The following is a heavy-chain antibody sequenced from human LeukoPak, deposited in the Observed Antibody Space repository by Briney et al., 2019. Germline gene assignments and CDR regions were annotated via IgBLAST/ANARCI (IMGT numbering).Heavy chain of an antibody. J-gene: IGHJ4*02. V-gene: IGHV2-5*02. CDR1: GFSLSSSGVG. D-gene: IGHD5-18*01. CDR3: AHTPGYYYGPPHFDY. CDR2: IYWDDDR. Sequence: ESGPTLVKPTQTLTLTCTFSGFSLSSSGVGVGWIRQPPGKALEWLALIYWDDDRRYSPSLKSRLTITKDTSKTQVVLTLTNMDPVDIATYYCAHTPGYYYGPPHFDYWGQGTLVTVSS.